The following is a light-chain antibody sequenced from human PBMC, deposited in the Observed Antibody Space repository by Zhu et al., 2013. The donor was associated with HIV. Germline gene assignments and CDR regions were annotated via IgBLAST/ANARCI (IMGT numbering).Light chain of an antibody. CDR1: SLRTFY. Sequence: SSELTQDPAVSVALGQTVRITCQGDSLRTFYASWYQQKPGQAPILVIYSENKRPSEIPDRFSGSKSGNTASLTITGAQAEDEADYYCNSRDSSGNHLLFGGGTRLTVL. CDR3: NSRDSSGNHLL. V-gene: IGLV3-19*01. J-gene: IGLJ2*01. CDR2: SEN.